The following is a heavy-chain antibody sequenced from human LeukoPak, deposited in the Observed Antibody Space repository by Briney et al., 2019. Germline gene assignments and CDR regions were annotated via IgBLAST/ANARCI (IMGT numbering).Heavy chain of an antibody. CDR3: AGNLDTAMAWVDY. J-gene: IGHJ4*02. CDR1: GFTFSSYA. CDR2: ISGSGGST. V-gene: IGHV3-23*01. Sequence: GGSLRLSCAASGFTFSSYAMSWVRQAPGKGVEWVSAISGSGGSTYCADSVKGRFTISRDNSKNTLYLQMNSLRAEDTAVYYCAGNLDTAMAWVDYWGQGTLVTVSS. D-gene: IGHD5-18*01.